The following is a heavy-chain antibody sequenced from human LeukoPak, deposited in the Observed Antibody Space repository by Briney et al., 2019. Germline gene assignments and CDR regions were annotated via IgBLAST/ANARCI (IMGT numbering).Heavy chain of an antibody. CDR1: GYTFTSYA. J-gene: IGHJ6*03. V-gene: IGHV1-69*13. D-gene: IGHD3-10*01. Sequence: SVKVSCKASGYTFTSYAMHWVRQAPGQRLEWMGGIIPIFGTANYAQKFQGRVTITADESTSTAYMELSSLRSEDTAVYYCARGYGELGYYYYMDVWGKGTTVTVSS. CDR3: ARGYGELGYYYYMDV. CDR2: IIPIFGTA.